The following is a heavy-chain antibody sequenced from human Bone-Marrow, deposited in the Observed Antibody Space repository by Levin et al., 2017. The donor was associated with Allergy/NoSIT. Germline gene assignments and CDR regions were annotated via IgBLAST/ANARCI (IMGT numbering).Heavy chain of an antibody. J-gene: IGHJ4*02. CDR1: GFTFSSYA. D-gene: IGHD2-15*01. CDR3: ARDQGYCSGGSCYEYYFDY. V-gene: IGHV3-30-3*01. CDR2: ISYDGSNK. Sequence: GGSLRLSCAASGFTFSSYAMHWVRQAPGKGLEWVAVISYDGSNKYYADSVKGRFTISRDNSKNTLYLQMNSLRAEDTAVYYCARDQGYCSGGSCYEYYFDYWGQGTLVTVSS.